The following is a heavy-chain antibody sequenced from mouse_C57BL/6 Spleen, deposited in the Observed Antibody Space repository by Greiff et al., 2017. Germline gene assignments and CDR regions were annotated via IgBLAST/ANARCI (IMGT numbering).Heavy chain of an antibody. D-gene: IGHD2-3*01. V-gene: IGHV1-80*01. J-gene: IGHJ4*01. CDR2: IYPGDGDT. Sequence: QVQLKQSGAELVKPGASVKISCKASGYAFSSYWMNWVKQRPGKGLEWIGQIYPGDGDTNYNGKFKGKATLTADKSSSTAYMQLSSLTSEDSAVYFCAREGWLLPGNYAMDYWGQGTSVTVSS. CDR1: GYAFSSYW. CDR3: AREGWLLPGNYAMDY.